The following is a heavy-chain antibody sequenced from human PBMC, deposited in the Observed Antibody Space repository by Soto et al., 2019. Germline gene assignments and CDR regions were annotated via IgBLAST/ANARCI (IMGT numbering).Heavy chain of an antibody. V-gene: IGHV3-74*01. CDR3: VRGGRCITTGCYGNWFDP. D-gene: IGHD2-2*01. J-gene: IGHJ5*02. Sequence: EVQLVESGGGLVQPGGSLRLSCAASGFTFSTYWMHWIRQVPGKGLEWVSRINSDASHTYYADSVKGRFTISRDNAKNTLHLEMSSLRAEDTAVYYCVRGGRCITTGCYGNWFDPWGQGILVSVSS. CDR2: INSDASHT. CDR1: GFTFSTYW.